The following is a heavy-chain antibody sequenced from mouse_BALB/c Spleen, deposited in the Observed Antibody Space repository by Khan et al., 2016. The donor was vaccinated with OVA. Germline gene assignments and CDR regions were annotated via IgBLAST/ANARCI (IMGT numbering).Heavy chain of an antibody. CDR1: GYTFTDYA. CDR3: ARGGRFAY. J-gene: IGHJ3*01. D-gene: IGHD1-1*02. CDR2: ISTYYDDA. Sequence: QVQLQQSGAELVRPGVSVKISCKGSGYTFTDYAMHWVKQSHAKSLEWIGVISTYYDDADYNQRFQGKASMTVDRSSSTAYLDLARLTSADSAISYYARGGRFAYWGQGTLVTVSA. V-gene: IGHV1S137*01.